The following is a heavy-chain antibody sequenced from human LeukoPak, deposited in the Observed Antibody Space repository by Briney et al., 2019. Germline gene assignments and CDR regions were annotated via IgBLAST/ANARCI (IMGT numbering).Heavy chain of an antibody. J-gene: IGHJ5*02. Sequence: GGSLRLSCAAFGFTFSSYAMSWVRQAPGKGLEWVSAISGSGGSTYYADSVKGRFTISRDNSKNTLYLQMNSLRAEDTAVYYCAKWAAAGTTLGRIWFDPWGQGTLVTVSS. CDR3: AKWAAAGTTLGRIWFDP. D-gene: IGHD6-13*01. V-gene: IGHV3-23*01. CDR1: GFTFSSYA. CDR2: ISGSGGST.